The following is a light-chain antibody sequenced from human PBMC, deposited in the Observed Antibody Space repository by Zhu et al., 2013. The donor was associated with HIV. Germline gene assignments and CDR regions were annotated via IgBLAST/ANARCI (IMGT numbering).Light chain of an antibody. CDR2: AAS. CDR1: QDIGRY. Sequence: DIQLTQSPSFLSASVGDRVIIACRASQDIGRYLAWYQQKSGKAPKLLIFAASTVQSGVPSRFSGSGSGTEFTLSINNLQPEDFATYYCQQYNSYLYTFGQGTKLEIK. J-gene: IGKJ2*01. CDR3: QQYNSYLYT. V-gene: IGKV1-9*01.